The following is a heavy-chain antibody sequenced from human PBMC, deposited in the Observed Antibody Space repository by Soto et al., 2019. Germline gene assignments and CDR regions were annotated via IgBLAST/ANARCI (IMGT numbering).Heavy chain of an antibody. CDR2: IRSESYPGPT. J-gene: IGHJ4*02. V-gene: IGHV3-49*03. D-gene: IGHD2-2*01. Sequence: GSLRLSCTVSGFTLRDYAMSWFRQAPGKGLEWVGFIRSESYPGPTEYAASVKDRFTISRDDSKSIAYLQMNSLKTEDTAVYYCTTDHCTPSTCYLNYWGLGILVTVSS. CDR1: GFTLRDYA. CDR3: TTDHCTPSTCYLNY.